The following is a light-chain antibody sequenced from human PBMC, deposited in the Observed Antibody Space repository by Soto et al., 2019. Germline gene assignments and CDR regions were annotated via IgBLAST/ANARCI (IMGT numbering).Light chain of an antibody. V-gene: IGLV2-14*01. CDR1: SSDVGGYNY. Sequence: SALTQPASVSGSPGQSITISCTGTSSDVGGYNYVSWYQQHPGKAPNLMIYEVSNRPSGVSNRFSGSKSGNTASLTISGLQSEDEADYYCSSYTSSSTPFVFGTGTKVTVL. CDR3: SSYTSSSTPFV. J-gene: IGLJ1*01. CDR2: EVS.